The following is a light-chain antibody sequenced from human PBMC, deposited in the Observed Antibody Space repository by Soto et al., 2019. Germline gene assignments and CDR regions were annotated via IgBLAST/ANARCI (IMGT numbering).Light chain of an antibody. V-gene: IGKV1-6*01. J-gene: IGKJ1*01. Sequence: ALQMTQSPSSLSASVGHSVTITCRASQDIRTELGWYQQKPGKAPKLLIDAASTLQSGVPSRFSGRGSGTDFTLTISSLQPEDFATYYWLQDYNYPRTFGQGTKVEV. CDR3: LQDYNYPRT. CDR2: AAS. CDR1: QDIRTE.